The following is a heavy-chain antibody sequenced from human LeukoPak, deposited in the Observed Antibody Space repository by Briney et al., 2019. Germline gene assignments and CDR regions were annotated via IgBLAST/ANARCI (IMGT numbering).Heavy chain of an antibody. V-gene: IGHV3-48*03. D-gene: IGHD3-22*01. J-gene: IGHJ5*02. CDR1: GFTFSSYE. CDR3: ARGAHDDSSGYYFAYNWFDP. CDR2: ISSSGSTI. Sequence: GGSLRLSCAASGFTFSSYEMNWVRQAPGKGLEWVSYISSSGSTIYYADSVKGRFTISRDNAKNSLYLQMNSLRAEDTAVYYCARGAHDDSSGYYFAYNWFDPWGQGTLVTVSS.